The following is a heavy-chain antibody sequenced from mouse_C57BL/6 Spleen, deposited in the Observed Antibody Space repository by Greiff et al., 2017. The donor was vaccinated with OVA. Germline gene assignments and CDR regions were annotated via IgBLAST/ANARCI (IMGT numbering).Heavy chain of an antibody. V-gene: IGHV1-26*01. CDR1: GYTFTDYY. CDR3: ARGEGLPLDY. D-gene: IGHD2-4*01. CDR2: INPNNGGT. Sequence: EVQLQQSGPELVKPGASVKISCKASGYTFTDYYMNWVKQSHGKSLEWIGDINPNNGGTSYNQKFKGKATLTVDKSSSTAYMELRSLTSEDSAVYFCARGEGLPLDYWGQGTTLTVSS. J-gene: IGHJ2*01.